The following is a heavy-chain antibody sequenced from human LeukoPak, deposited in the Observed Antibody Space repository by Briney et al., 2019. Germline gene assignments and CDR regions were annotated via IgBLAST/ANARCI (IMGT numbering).Heavy chain of an antibody. V-gene: IGHV3-33*01. CDR1: GFTFSSYG. CDR3: ARFYENYYFDY. Sequence: PGGSLRLSCAASGFTFSSYGMHWVREAPGKGLEWVAVIWYDGSNKYYADSVKGRFTISRDNSKNTLYLQMNSLRAEDTAVYYCARFYENYYFDYWGQGTLVTVPS. CDR2: IWYDGSNK. J-gene: IGHJ4*02. D-gene: IGHD5/OR15-5a*01.